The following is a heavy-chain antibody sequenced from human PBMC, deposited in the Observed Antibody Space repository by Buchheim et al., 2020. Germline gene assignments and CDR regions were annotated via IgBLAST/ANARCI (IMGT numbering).Heavy chain of an antibody. J-gene: IGHJ4*02. CDR2: ISGSGGST. CDR3: AKKEGYYDSSGPTTFDY. CDR1: GFTFRSYD. Sequence: EVQLLESGGGLVQPGGSLRLSCAASGFTFRSYDMSWVRQAPGKGLEWVSAISGSGGSTYYADSVKGRFTISRDNSKNTLYVQMNSLRAEDTAVYYCAKKEGYYDSSGPTTFDYWGQGTL. D-gene: IGHD3-22*01. V-gene: IGHV3-23*01.